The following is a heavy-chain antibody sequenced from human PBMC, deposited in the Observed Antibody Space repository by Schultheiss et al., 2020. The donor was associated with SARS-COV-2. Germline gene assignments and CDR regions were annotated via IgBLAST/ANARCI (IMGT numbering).Heavy chain of an antibody. V-gene: IGHV1-2*04. CDR1: GYTFTGYY. J-gene: IGHJ3*02. CDR3: ARDKGDYYPSHDAFDI. D-gene: IGHD4-17*01. Sequence: ASVKVSCKASGYTFTGYYMHWVRQAPGQGLEWMGWINPNSGGTNFAQKFQGWVTMTRDTSASTAYMELSSLRSEDTAVYYCARDKGDYYPSHDAFDIWGQGTMVTVSS. CDR2: INPNSGGT.